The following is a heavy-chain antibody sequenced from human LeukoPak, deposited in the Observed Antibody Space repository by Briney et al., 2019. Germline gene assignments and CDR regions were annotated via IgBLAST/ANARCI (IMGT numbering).Heavy chain of an antibody. Sequence: SQTLSLTCAISGDSVSSNSAAWNWIRQSPSRGLERLGRTYYRSKWNYDYAESVKSRITINPDTSKNQFSLQLNSVTPEDTAVYFCARVGQYSGSWYPLRAGFDPWGQGTLVTVSS. V-gene: IGHV6-1*01. CDR1: GDSVSSNSAA. J-gene: IGHJ5*02. D-gene: IGHD6-13*01. CDR2: TYYRSKWNY. CDR3: ARVGQYSGSWYPLRAGFDP.